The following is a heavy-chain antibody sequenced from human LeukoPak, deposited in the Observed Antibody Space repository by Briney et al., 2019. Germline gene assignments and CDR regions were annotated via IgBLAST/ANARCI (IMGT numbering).Heavy chain of an antibody. CDR3: ARAVWFDP. J-gene: IGHJ5*02. Sequence: EWMGIINPSGGSTSYAQKFQGRVTMTRDTSTSTVYMELSSLRSEDTAVYYCARAVWFDPWGQGTLVTVSS. V-gene: IGHV1-46*01. CDR2: INPSGGST.